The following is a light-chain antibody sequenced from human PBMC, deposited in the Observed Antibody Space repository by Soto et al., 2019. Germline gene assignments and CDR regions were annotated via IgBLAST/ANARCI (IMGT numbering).Light chain of an antibody. Sequence: QSALTQPASVSGSPVQSITISCTGTSSDVGGYNYVSWYQQHPGKAPKLMIYDVSNRPSGVSNRFSGPKSGNTASLTISGLQAEDEADYYCSSYTSSSTYVFGTGTKV. V-gene: IGLV2-14*01. J-gene: IGLJ1*01. CDR1: SSDVGGYNY. CDR3: SSYTSSSTYV. CDR2: DVS.